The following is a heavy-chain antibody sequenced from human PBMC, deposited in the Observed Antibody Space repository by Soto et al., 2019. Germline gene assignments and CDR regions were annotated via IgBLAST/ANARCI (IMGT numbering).Heavy chain of an antibody. J-gene: IGHJ6*02. V-gene: IGHV1-8*01. CDR2: MSPKSGSR. CDR3: ARKVRAFYSHYYYYGMDV. D-gene: IGHD1-26*01. Sequence: ASVKVSCKTSGYTFTNYDINWVRQATGQGLEWMGWMSPKSGSRGNAQKFQGRVTMTTDSSISTAYMELSGLRSEDTAVYFCARKVRAFYSHYYYYGMDVWG. CDR1: GYTFTNYD.